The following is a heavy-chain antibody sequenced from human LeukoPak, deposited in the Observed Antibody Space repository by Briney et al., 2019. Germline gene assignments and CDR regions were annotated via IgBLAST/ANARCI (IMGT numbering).Heavy chain of an antibody. CDR3: ASHRSSSGWFDD. V-gene: IGHV4-30-4*01. CDR2: IYYDGST. CDR1: GVSINSGHYY. Sequence: PSETLSLTCTVSGVSINSGHYYWSWIGQPPGKGLVWIVYIYYDGSTYYNPSLNSLITISVNTTKNQFPLKLTSRTAANTALYYCASHRSSSGWFDDWGQGTPVTVSS. D-gene: IGHD6-6*01. J-gene: IGHJ4*02.